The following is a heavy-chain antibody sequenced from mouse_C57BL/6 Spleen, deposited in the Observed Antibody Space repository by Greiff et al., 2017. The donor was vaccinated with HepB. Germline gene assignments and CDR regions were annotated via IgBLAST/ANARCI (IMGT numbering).Heavy chain of an antibody. J-gene: IGHJ3*01. CDR2: IYPGDGDT. D-gene: IGHD3-2*02. CDR3: ARSGYSSGYVGFAY. CDR1: GYAFSSSW. Sequence: VQLQQSGPELVKPGASVKIPCKASGYAFSSSWMNWVKQRPGKGLEWIGRIYPGDGDTNYNGKFKGKATLTADKSSSTAYMQLSSLTSEDSAVYFCARSGYSSGYVGFAYWGQGTLVTVSA. V-gene: IGHV1-82*01.